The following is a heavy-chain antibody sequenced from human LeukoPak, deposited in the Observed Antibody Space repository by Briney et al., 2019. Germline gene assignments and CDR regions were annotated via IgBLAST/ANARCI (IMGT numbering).Heavy chain of an antibody. D-gene: IGHD2-2*01. CDR3: ARGLCSSTSCYLSWFDP. V-gene: IGHV1-69*02. CDR2: IIPILGIA. CDR1: GGTFSSYT. J-gene: IGHJ5*02. Sequence: SVKVSCKASGGTFSSYTISWVRQAPGQGLEWMGRIIPILGIANYAQRFQGRVTITADKSTSTAYMELSSLRSEDTAVYYCARGLCSSTSCYLSWFDPWGQGTLVTVSS.